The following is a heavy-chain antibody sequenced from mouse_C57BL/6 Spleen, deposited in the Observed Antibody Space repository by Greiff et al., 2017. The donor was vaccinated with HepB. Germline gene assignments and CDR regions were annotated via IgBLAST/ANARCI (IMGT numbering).Heavy chain of an antibody. D-gene: IGHD2-4*01. CDR2: IDPNSGGT. J-gene: IGHJ4*01. CDR3: ARGYDYDQYAMDY. Sequence: QVQLQQSGAELVKPGASVKLSCKASGYTFTSYWMHWVKQRPGLGLEWIGRIDPNSGGTKYNEKFKSKATLTVDKPSSTAYMQLSSLTSEDSAVYYCARGYDYDQYAMDYWGQGTSVTVSS. V-gene: IGHV1-72*01. CDR1: GYTFTSYW.